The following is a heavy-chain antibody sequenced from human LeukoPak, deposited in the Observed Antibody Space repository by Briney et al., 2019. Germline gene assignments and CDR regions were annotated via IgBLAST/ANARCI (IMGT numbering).Heavy chain of an antibody. CDR3: ARALYGY. V-gene: IGHV4-38-2*01. D-gene: IGHD4-17*01. Sequence: SETLSLTCAVSGFSISSGYYWGWIRQPPGKGLEWIGSIYHSGSTYYNPSLKSRVTISVDTSKNQFSLKLSSVIAADTAVYYCARALYGYWGQGTLVTVSS. CDR1: GFSISSGYY. J-gene: IGHJ4*02. CDR2: IYHSGST.